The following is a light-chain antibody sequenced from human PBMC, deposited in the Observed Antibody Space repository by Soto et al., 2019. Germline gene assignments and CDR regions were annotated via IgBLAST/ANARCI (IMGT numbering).Light chain of an antibody. Sequence: EIVLTQSPATLSLSPGERATLSCRASQSVSSYLAWYQQKPGQTPRLLIYDASNRATGIPARFSGSGSGTDFHLTISSLEPEDFAVYYCQQRSSWPRTFGQGTKLEIK. CDR2: DAS. V-gene: IGKV3-11*01. J-gene: IGKJ2*01. CDR3: QQRSSWPRT. CDR1: QSVSSY.